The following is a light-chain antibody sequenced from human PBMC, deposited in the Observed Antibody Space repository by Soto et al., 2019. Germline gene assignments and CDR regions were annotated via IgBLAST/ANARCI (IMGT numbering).Light chain of an antibody. CDR1: SSDVGGYNY. V-gene: IGLV2-8*01. Sequence: QSALTQPPSASGSPGQSVTISCTGTSSDVGGYNYVSWYQHHPGKAPKLIIYEVTKRPSGVPDRFSGSKSGNTASLTVSGLQSEDEADYYCSSYAGSNNVFGGGTQLTVL. CDR3: SSYAGSNNV. J-gene: IGLJ2*01. CDR2: EVT.